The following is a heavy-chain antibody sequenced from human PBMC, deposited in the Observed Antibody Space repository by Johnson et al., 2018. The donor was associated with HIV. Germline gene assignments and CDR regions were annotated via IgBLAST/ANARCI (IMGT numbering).Heavy chain of an antibody. V-gene: IGHV3-15*01. J-gene: IGHJ3*02. Sequence: GGGLVKPGGSLRLSCAASGFIFSNAWMSWVRQAPGTGLEWVGRIKRKTDGGATDYAAPVKGRFTISRDDSKNTLYLQMNSLKIEDKAVYYCTRDQSTVSITMIVVAPAGDAFDIWGQGTMVTVSS. D-gene: IGHD3-22*01. CDR3: TRDQSTVSITMIVVAPAGDAFDI. CDR1: GFIFSNAW. CDR2: IKRKTDGGAT.